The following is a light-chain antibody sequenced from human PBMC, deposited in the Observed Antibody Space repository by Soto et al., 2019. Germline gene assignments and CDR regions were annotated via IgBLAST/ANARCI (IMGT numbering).Light chain of an antibody. V-gene: IGKV1-39*01. CDR3: QQSLTNPIT. Sequence: DIQMTQSPSSLSASVGDRVTITCRARQSINNYLGWYLQKPGKAPKLLICAASTLQRGVPSRFSGSGSRTEFTLTIADLQPEDFATYYCQQSLTNPITFGQGTRLEI. CDR2: AAS. CDR1: QSINNY. J-gene: IGKJ5*01.